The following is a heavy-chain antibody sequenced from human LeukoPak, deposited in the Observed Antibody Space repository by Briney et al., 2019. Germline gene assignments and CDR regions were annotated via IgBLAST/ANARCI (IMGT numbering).Heavy chain of an antibody. CDR2: ISSSGSTK. Sequence: GGSLRLSCAASGFTISSYEMNWVRQAPGKGLEWVAYISSSGSTKYYADSVKGRFTISRDSAKNSLYLQINSLRAEDTAVYYCARDPHYSLDWFDPWGQGTLLTVSS. D-gene: IGHD3-10*01. V-gene: IGHV3-48*03. CDR1: GFTISSYE. CDR3: ARDPHYSLDWFDP. J-gene: IGHJ5*02.